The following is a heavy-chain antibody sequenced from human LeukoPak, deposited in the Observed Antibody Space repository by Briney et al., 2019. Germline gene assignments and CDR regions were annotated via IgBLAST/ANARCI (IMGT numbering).Heavy chain of an antibody. Sequence: SETLSLTCTVSGGSISIYYWSWVRQPPGKGLEWLGYVYNSGSTSYNPSLKSRVTISSDTSKNQFSLKLTSVTAADTAVYYCVRDRELNYWGQGTLVTVSS. CDR1: GGSISIYY. D-gene: IGHD3-10*01. J-gene: IGHJ4*02. CDR2: VYNSGST. V-gene: IGHV4-59*01. CDR3: VRDRELNY.